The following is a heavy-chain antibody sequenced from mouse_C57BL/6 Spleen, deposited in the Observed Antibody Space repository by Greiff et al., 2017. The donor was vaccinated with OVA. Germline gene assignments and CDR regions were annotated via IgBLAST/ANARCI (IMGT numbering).Heavy chain of an antibody. Sequence: VHLVESGPELVKPGASVKISCTASGYCFTSYYIHWVKQRPGQGLEWIGWIYPGSGSTKYNEKFKGQATLTADPSSSTAYLQLSSLTSDDSAVYYCARASNSYYFDYWGQGTTLTVSS. J-gene: IGHJ2*01. CDR3: ARASNSYYFDY. V-gene: IGHV1-66*01. CDR2: IYPGSGST. D-gene: IGHD2-5*01. CDR1: GYCFTSYY.